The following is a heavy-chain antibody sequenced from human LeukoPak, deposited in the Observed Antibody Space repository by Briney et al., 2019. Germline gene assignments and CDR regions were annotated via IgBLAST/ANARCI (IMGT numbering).Heavy chain of an antibody. Sequence: GGSLRLSCAASGFTFSSYSMNWVRQAPGKGLEWVSSISSSSSYIYYADSVKGRFTISRDNAENSLYLQMNSLRAEDTAVYYCARLTYYYDSSGYYSDYWGQGTLVTVSS. V-gene: IGHV3-21*01. J-gene: IGHJ4*02. CDR1: GFTFSSYS. D-gene: IGHD3-22*01. CDR2: ISSSSSYI. CDR3: ARLTYYYDSSGYYSDY.